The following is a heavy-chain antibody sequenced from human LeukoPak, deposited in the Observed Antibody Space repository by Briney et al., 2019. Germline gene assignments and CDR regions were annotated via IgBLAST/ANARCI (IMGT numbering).Heavy chain of an antibody. V-gene: IGHV3-23*01. CDR2: ISDNGAVT. CDR1: GFSFSMYS. D-gene: IGHD5-18*01. Sequence: GGSLRLSCAASGFSFSMYSMSWIRQAPGKGLEWVSVISDNGAVTFYGDSVKGRFTISRDNSKNTLYLQMNSLRAEDTAVYYCAKGSGYSYGYFWFDPWGQGTLVTVSS. CDR3: AKGSGYSYGYFWFDP. J-gene: IGHJ5*02.